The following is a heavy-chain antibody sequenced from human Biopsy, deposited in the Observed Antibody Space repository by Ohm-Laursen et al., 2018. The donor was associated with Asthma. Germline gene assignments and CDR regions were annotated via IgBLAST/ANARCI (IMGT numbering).Heavy chain of an antibody. Sequence: TLSLTCTVSGDSPGSISSPAYYWSWVRQLPGKGLEWIGYISYSGTTFYHPSLKSRLIISLDTSKNQFSLKLSSVTAADTAVYYCARAQDYYDSRGYYRSFDYWGQGTLVTVSS. D-gene: IGHD3-22*01. J-gene: IGHJ4*02. CDR3: ARAQDYYDSRGYYRSFDY. CDR1: GDSPGSISSPAYY. V-gene: IGHV4-31*02. CDR2: ISYSGTT.